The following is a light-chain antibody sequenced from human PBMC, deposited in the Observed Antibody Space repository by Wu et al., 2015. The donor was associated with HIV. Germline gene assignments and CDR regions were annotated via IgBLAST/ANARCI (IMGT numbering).Light chain of an antibody. CDR2: GAX. CDR3: QQYVGAPLT. V-gene: IGKV3-20*01. CDR1: QSVRNNY. Sequence: IVLTQSPGTLSLSPGETATLSCRASQSVRNNYLAWFQQKPGQAPRLLIYGAXSRATGIPDRFSGSGSGTDFTLRISRLEPEDFAVYFCQQYVGAPLTFGGGTKMEIK. J-gene: IGKJ4*01.